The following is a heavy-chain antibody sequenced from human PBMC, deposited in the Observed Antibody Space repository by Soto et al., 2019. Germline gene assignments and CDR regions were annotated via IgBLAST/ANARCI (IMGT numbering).Heavy chain of an antibody. J-gene: IGHJ5*02. V-gene: IGHV1-69*01. CDR3: ARSITMVRGVYNWFDP. Sequence: QVQLVQSGAEVKKPGSSVKVSCKASGGTFSSYAISWVRQAPGQGLEWMGGIIPIFGTANYAQKFQGRVTITADDSTSTAYMELSSLRSEDTAVYYCARSITMVRGVYNWFDPWGQGTLVTVSS. CDR2: IIPIFGTA. D-gene: IGHD3-10*01. CDR1: GGTFSSYA.